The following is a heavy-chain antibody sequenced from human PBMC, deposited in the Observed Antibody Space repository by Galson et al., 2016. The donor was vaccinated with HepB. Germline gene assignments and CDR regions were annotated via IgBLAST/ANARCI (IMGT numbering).Heavy chain of an antibody. CDR2: ISGSGGST. Sequence: SLRLSCAASGFTFKSYVISWVRQVPGKGLEWVSSISGSGGSTFYADSVKGRFTISRDNSANTLYLQMSSLRAEDTAIYYCAKDRDILYSSGRYFDCWGQGTRVTVSS. J-gene: IGHJ4*02. V-gene: IGHV3-23*01. CDR1: GFTFKSYV. D-gene: IGHD3-10*01. CDR3: AKDRDILYSSGRYFDC.